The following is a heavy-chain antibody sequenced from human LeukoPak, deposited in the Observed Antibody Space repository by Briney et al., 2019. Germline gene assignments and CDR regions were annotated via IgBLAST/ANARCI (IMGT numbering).Heavy chain of an antibody. CDR2: IIPIFGTT. CDR1: GGTFSSYA. CDR3: AIYCSSTSCLRDY. D-gene: IGHD2-2*01. V-gene: IGHV1-69*13. J-gene: IGHJ4*02. Sequence: SVKVSCKASGGTFSSYAISWVRQAPGQGLEWMGGIIPIFGTTNYAQKFQGRVTITADESTSTAYMELSSLRSEDTAVYYCAIYCSSTSCLRDYWGQGTLVTVSS.